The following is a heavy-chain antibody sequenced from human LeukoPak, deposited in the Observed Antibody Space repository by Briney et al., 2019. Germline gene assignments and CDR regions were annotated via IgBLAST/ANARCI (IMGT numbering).Heavy chain of an antibody. CDR2: VHYSGGS. D-gene: IGHD4-23*01. J-gene: IGHJ4*02. CDR3: ARGDYGGRGCLDY. CDR1: GYSNSSGYY. V-gene: IGHV4-38-2*02. Sequence: ASETLSLTCTVSGYSNSSGYYWGWIRQPPGKGLEWIGSVHYSGGSYYNPSLKSRVTISLNTSQNQFSLGLSSVTAADTAVYYCARGDYGGRGCLDYWGQGTLVTVSS.